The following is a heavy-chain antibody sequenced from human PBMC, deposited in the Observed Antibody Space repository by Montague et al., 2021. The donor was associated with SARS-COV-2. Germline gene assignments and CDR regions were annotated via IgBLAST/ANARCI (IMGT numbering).Heavy chain of an antibody. Sequence: SLRLSCAASGFTFSSFNMNWVRQAPGKGLEWVSFISTSSRNIYYADSVRGRFTISRDKAKNSLYLQMNSLRDEDTAVYYCARERGDYGADGGFDFWGQGTLVTVAS. CDR3: ARERGDYGADGGFDF. CDR2: ISTSSRNI. V-gene: IGHV3-48*02. CDR1: GFTFSSFN. D-gene: IGHD3-10*01. J-gene: IGHJ4*02.